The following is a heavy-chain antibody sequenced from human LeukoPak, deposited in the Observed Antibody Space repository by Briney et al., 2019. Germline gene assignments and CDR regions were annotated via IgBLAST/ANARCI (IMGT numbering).Heavy chain of an antibody. D-gene: IGHD3-3*01. CDR1: GGSFSGYC. J-gene: IGHJ5*02. CDR2: INHSGST. V-gene: IGHV4-34*01. CDR3: ARGMYDFWSGSPTRWFDP. Sequence: SETLSLTCAVYGGSFSGYCWSWIRQPPGKGLEWIGEINHSGSTNYNPSLKSRVTISVDTSKNQFSLKLSSVTAADTAVYYCARGMYDFWSGSPTRWFDPWGQGTLVTVSS.